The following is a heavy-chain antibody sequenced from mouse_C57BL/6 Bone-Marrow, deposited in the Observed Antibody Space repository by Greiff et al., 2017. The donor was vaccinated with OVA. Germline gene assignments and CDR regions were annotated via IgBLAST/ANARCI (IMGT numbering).Heavy chain of an antibody. D-gene: IGHD2-4*01. CDR1: GYTFTSYW. V-gene: IGHV1-50*01. CDR3: ARALRRGDY. J-gene: IGHJ2*01. CDR2: IDPSDSYT. Sequence: QVQLKQSGAELVKPGASVKLSCKASGYTFTSYWMQWVKQRPGQGLEWIGEIDPSDSYTNYNQKFKGKATLTVDTSSSTAYLQLSSLTSEDSAVYYCARALRRGDYWGQGTTLTVSS.